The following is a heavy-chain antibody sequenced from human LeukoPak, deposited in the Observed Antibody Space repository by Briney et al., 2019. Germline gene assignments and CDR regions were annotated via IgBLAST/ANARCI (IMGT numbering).Heavy chain of an antibody. V-gene: IGHV3-7*01. D-gene: IGHD5-12*01. CDR1: GFTFSSYW. CDR3: ARDASAYD. CDR2: IKPDGSEK. J-gene: IGHJ4*02. Sequence: AGGSLRLSCAASGFTFSSYWMSWVRQAPGKGLEWVATIKPDGSEKYYVDSVKGRFTISRDNAKRSLYLQMDSLRAEDTAVYYCARDASAYDWGQGTLVTVSS.